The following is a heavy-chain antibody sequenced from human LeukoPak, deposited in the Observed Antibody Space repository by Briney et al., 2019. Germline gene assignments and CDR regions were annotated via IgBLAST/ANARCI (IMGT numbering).Heavy chain of an antibody. CDR1: GFTFDDYA. V-gene: IGHV3-30-3*01. Sequence: PGRSLRLSCAASGFTFDDYAMHWVRQAPGKGLEWVAVISYDGSNKYYADSVKGRFTISRDNSKNTLYLQMNSLRAEDTAVYYCARDRITGTNPPSYFDYWGQGTLVTVSS. CDR2: ISYDGSNK. D-gene: IGHD1-20*01. CDR3: ARDRITGTNPPSYFDY. J-gene: IGHJ4*02.